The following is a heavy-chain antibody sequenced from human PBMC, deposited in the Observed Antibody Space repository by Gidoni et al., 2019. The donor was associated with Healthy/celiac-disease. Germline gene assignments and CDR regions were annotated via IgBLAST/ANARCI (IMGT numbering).Heavy chain of an antibody. J-gene: IGHJ4*02. CDR2: IYSGGST. CDR3: ARVRDGYNGNYFDY. V-gene: IGHV3-66*01. CDR1: GFTVSSNY. D-gene: IGHD5-12*01. Sequence: EVQLVESGGGLVQPGGSLRLSCAASGFTVSSNYMSWVRQAPGKGLEGVSVIYSGGSTYYADSVKGRFTISRDNSKNTLYLQMNSLRAEDTAVYYCARVRDGYNGNYFDYWGQGTLVTVSS.